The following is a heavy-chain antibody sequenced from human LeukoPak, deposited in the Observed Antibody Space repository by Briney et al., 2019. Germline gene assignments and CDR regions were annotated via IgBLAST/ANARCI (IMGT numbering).Heavy chain of an antibody. J-gene: IGHJ3*02. CDR3: ARLPGCRGSNCFRAFDM. D-gene: IGHD2-21*01. Sequence: NPSETLSLTCTVSGGSISSYYWTWIRQPPGKGPEWIGYGHNSGSTNYNPSLRSRVTISVDTSKNQFSLKVTSVTAADTAVYYCARLPGCRGSNCFRAFDMWGQGTTVTVSS. V-gene: IGHV4-59*08. CDR1: GGSISSYY. CDR2: GHNSGST.